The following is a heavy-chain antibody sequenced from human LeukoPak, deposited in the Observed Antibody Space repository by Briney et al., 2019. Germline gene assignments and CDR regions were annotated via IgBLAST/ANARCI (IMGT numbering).Heavy chain of an antibody. J-gene: IGHJ5*02. V-gene: IGHV1-18*01. D-gene: IGHD2-15*01. CDR3: ARVVVVAAKPWFDP. CDR1: GYTFTSYG. Sequence: HRASVKVSCKASGYTFTSYGIGWVRQAPGQGLEWMGWISAYNGNTNYAQKLQGRVTMTTDTSTSTAYMELRSLRSDDTAVYYCARVVVVAAKPWFDPWGQGTLVTVSS. CDR2: ISAYNGNT.